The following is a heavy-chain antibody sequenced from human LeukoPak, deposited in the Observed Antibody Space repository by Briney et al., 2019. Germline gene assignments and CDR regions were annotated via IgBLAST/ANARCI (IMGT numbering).Heavy chain of an antibody. CDR3: ARVLGSGYSDY. V-gene: IGHV4-59*01. D-gene: IGHD2-15*01. J-gene: IGHJ4*02. Sequence: SETLSLTYTVSGGSISSYYWSWIRQPPGKGLEWLGYIYSSGSTNHNPSLKSRVTISVDTSKNQFSLKLSSVTAADTAVYYCARVLGSGYSDYWGQGTLVTVSS. CDR1: GGSISSYY. CDR2: IYSSGST.